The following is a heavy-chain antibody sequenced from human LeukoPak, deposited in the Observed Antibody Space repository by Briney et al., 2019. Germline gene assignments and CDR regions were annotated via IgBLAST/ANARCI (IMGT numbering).Heavy chain of an antibody. CDR3: ARRWPHSSGYYLFDY. Sequence: SVKVSCKASGGTLSSHGFSWVRQAPGQGLEWMGGIIPIFGSTNYAQKFQGRVTTTTDESTSTGYMELSSLRSEDTAVYYCARRWPHSSGYYLFDYWGQGTLVTVSS. CDR2: IIPIFGST. J-gene: IGHJ4*02. D-gene: IGHD3-22*01. CDR1: GGTLSSHG. V-gene: IGHV1-69*05.